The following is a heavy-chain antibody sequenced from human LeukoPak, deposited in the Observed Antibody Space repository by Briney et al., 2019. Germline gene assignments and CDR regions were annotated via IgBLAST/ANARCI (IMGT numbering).Heavy chain of an antibody. CDR3: ARGWSRYSSGWKYYFDY. V-gene: IGHV1-46*01. Sequence: GASVKVSCKASGYTFTSYHMHWVRQAPGQGLEWMGIINPSGGTTNYAQKFRGRVTMTRDMSTSTVYMELSSLRSDDTAVYYCARGWSRYSSGWKYYFDYWGQGTLVTVSS. J-gene: IGHJ4*02. CDR1: GYTFTSYH. D-gene: IGHD6-19*01. CDR2: INPSGGTT.